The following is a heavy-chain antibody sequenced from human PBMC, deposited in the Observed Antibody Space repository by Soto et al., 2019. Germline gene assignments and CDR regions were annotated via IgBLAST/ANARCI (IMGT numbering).Heavy chain of an antibody. Sequence: SETLSLTCAVYGGSFSGYYWSWIRQPPGKGLEWIGEINHSGSTNYNPSLKSRVTMSVDTSKNQFSLKLSSVTAADTAVYYCARPRGYSYGYRDWYFDLWGRGTLVTVSS. CDR3: ARPRGYSYGYRDWYFDL. D-gene: IGHD5-18*01. CDR2: INHSGST. V-gene: IGHV4-34*01. J-gene: IGHJ2*01. CDR1: GGSFSGYY.